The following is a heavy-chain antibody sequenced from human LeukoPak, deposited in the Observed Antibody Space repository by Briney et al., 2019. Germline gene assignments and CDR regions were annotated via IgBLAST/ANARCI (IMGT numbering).Heavy chain of an antibody. CDR1: GFTFSSYA. Sequence: GGSLRLSCAASGFTFSSYAMSWVRQAPGKGLEWVSAISGSGGSTYYADSVKGRFTISRDNSKNTLYLQMNSLRAEDTAVYYCAKRGGCYDFWSGPLDWFDPWGQGTLVTVSS. CDR3: AKRGGCYDFWSGPLDWFDP. J-gene: IGHJ5*02. CDR2: ISGSGGST. D-gene: IGHD3-3*01. V-gene: IGHV3-23*01.